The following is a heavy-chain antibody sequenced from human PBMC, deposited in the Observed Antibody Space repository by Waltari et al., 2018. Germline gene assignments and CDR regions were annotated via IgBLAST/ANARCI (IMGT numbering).Heavy chain of an antibody. J-gene: IGHJ4*02. Sequence: EVQLVESGGGLVKHGGSLRLSCAASGFTVRTNYMSWVRQAPGKGLEWVSLIYSDGRTYYADSVKGRFTISRDNYKNTVYLQMSRLRVEDTAVYYCAKDAGPVAAEGDYWGQGTLVTVSS. CDR2: IYSDGRT. V-gene: IGHV3-66*01. CDR3: AKDAGPVAAEGDY. D-gene: IGHD6-19*01. CDR1: GFTVRTNY.